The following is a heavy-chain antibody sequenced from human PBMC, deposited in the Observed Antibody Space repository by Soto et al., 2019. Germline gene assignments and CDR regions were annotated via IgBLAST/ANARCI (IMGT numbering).Heavy chain of an antibody. CDR1: GDTFTTNS. CDR2: IIPVVGTT. Sequence: QVQLVQSGAEAKKPGSSVKVSCKASGDTFTTNSLNWVRQAPGQGLEWMGGIIPVVGTTKYAQKYQDRVTITGDKSTNTAYMELSSLRSDDTGVYYCARGLLYATTYFDYWGQGTPVTVSS. D-gene: IGHD2-8*01. J-gene: IGHJ4*02. V-gene: IGHV1-69*06. CDR3: ARGLLYATTYFDY.